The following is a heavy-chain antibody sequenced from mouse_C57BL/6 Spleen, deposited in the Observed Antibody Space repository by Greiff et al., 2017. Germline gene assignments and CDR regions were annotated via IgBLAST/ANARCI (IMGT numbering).Heavy chain of an antibody. J-gene: IGHJ2*01. CDR2: INPGSGGT. V-gene: IGHV1-54*01. CDR3: ARGNRSSFDD. CDR1: GYAFTNYL. Sequence: VQLQQSGAELVRPGTSVKVSCKASGYAFTNYLIEWVKQRPGQGLEWIGVINPGSGGTNYNEKFKGKATLTADKSSSTAYMQLSSLTSEYSAVYFGARGNRSSFDDWGQGTTLTVSS.